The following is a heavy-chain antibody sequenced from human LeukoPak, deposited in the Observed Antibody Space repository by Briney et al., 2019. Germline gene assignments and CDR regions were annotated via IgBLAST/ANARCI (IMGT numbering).Heavy chain of an antibody. J-gene: IGHJ4*02. CDR1: GFTFSNYG. CDR3: ARRAGAYSHPYDY. V-gene: IGHV3-33*08. D-gene: IGHD4/OR15-4a*01. CDR2: IRYDGSNK. Sequence: PGGSLRLSCAASGFTFSNYGMHWVRQAPGKGLEWVAFIRYDGSNKYYADSVKGRFTVSRDNSKNTVYLQINSLRAEDTAVYYCARRAGAYSHPYDYWGQGTLVTVSS.